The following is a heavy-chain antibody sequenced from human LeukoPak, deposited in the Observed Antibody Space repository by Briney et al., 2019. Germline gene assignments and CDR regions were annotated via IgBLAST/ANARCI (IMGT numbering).Heavy chain of an antibody. Sequence: SETLSLTRAVYGGSFSGYYWSWIRQPPGKGLEWIGEINHSGSTNYNPSLKSRVTISVDTSKNQFSLKLSSVTAADTAVYYCARDRGTAAAGPDFDYWGQGTLVIVSS. CDR1: GGSFSGYY. V-gene: IGHV4-34*01. J-gene: IGHJ4*02. CDR3: ARDRGTAAAGPDFDY. D-gene: IGHD6-13*01. CDR2: INHSGST.